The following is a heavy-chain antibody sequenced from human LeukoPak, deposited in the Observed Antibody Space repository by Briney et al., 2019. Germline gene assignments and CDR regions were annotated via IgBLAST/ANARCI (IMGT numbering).Heavy chain of an antibody. J-gene: IGHJ3*02. CDR1: GGTFSSYA. V-gene: IGHV1-69*01. Sequence: LVKVSCKASGGTFSSYAISWVRQAPGQGLEWMGGIIPIFGTANYAQKFQGRVTITADESTSTAYMELSSLRSEDTAVYYCAREGAVVSRNGAFDIWGQGTMVTASS. D-gene: IGHD2-21*01. CDR3: AREGAVVSRNGAFDI. CDR2: IIPIFGTA.